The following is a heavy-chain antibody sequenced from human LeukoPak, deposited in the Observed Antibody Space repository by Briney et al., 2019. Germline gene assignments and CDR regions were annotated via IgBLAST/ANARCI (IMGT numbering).Heavy chain of an antibody. CDR2: ISNSGGST. V-gene: IGHV3-23*01. CDR3: ANEGGTMLRGDLDY. D-gene: IGHD3-10*01. J-gene: IGHJ4*02. Sequence: GGSLRLSCAASGFTFSSYVGSWVRQAPGKGLEWVSAISNSGGSTYYADFVKGRFTISRDNSKNTLYLQMNSLRAEDTAVYYCANEGGTMLRGDLDYWGQGTLVTVSS. CDR1: GFTFSSYV.